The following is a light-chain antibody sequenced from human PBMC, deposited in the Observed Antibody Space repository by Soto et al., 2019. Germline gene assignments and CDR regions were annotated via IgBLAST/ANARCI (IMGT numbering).Light chain of an antibody. Sequence: DIPMTQSPSTLSASVGDRVTITCRASQTISMWLAWYQQRPGKAPKLLIYDASNLQSGVPSRFSGSGSGTEFTLTISGLQPDDFATYYCQQYNTYVKNFGQGTKLEIK. CDR1: QTISMW. V-gene: IGKV1-5*01. J-gene: IGKJ2*01. CDR2: DAS. CDR3: QQYNTYVKN.